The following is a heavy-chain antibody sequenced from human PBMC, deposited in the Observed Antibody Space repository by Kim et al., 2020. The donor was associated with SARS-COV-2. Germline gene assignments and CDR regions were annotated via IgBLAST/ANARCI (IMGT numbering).Heavy chain of an antibody. Sequence: TVYGDAVECRFTLSRDNRKNSLFLQMNNLRADDTALYYCAKSSRGPDYFDCWGQGTLVTVAS. CDR3: AKSSRGPDYFDC. D-gene: IGHD3-10*01. V-gene: IGHV3-43*01. J-gene: IGHJ4*02. CDR2: T.